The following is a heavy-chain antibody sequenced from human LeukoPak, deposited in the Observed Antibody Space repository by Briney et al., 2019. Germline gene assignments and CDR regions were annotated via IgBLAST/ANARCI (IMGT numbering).Heavy chain of an antibody. D-gene: IGHD3-22*01. V-gene: IGHV4-59*08. Sequence: SETLSLTCTVSGGSISSYYWSWIRQPPGKGLEWIGYIYYSGSTNYNPSLKSRVTISVDTSKNQFSLKLSSVTAADTAVYYCARPKGYDSSGYCHIDAFDIWGQGTMVTVSS. CDR3: ARPKGYDSSGYCHIDAFDI. CDR1: GGSISSYY. CDR2: IYYSGST. J-gene: IGHJ3*02.